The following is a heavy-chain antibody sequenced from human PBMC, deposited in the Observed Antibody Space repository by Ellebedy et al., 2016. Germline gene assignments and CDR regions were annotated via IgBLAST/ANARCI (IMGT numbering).Heavy chain of an antibody. CDR1: RYTFTGYY. J-gene: IGHJ3*02. V-gene: IGHV1-2*02. CDR2: INPNSGGT. Sequence: ASVKVSXKASRYTFTGYYMHWVRQPPGQGLEWMGWINPNSGGTNYAQKSQGRVNMTRDTSNSTAYMELSTLRSDDTAVYYCARDEDSIVGASGAFDIWGQGTMVTVSS. CDR3: ARDEDSIVGASGAFDI. D-gene: IGHD1-26*01.